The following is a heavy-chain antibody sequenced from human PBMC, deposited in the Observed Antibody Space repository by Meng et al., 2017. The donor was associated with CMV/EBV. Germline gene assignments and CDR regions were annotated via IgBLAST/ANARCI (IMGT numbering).Heavy chain of an antibody. Sequence: AETLSLTCTGSGGPISSSSYYGGWIRQPPGKGLEWIGSIYYSGSTYYNPSLKSRVTISVDTYKNQFCLKLSPVTAADTAVYYCARLDGDGGQDYWGQGTLVTVSS. CDR2: IYYSGST. J-gene: IGHJ4*02. CDR3: ARLDGDGGQDY. CDR1: GGPISSSSYY. V-gene: IGHV4-39*01. D-gene: IGHD2-15*01.